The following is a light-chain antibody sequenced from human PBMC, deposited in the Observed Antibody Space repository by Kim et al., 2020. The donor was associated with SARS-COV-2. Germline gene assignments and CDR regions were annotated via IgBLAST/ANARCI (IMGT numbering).Light chain of an antibody. CDR2: QDS. CDR1: KLGDKY. Sequence: SYELTQPPSVCVSPGQTASITCSGDKLGDKYACWYQQKPGQSPVLVIYQDSKRPSGIPERFSGSNSGNTATLTISGTQAMDEADYYCQAWDSSTRWVFGGGTQLTVL. CDR3: QAWDSSTRWV. V-gene: IGLV3-1*01. J-gene: IGLJ3*02.